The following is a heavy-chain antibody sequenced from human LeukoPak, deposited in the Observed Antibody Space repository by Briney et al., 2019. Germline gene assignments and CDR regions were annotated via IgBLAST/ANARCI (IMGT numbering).Heavy chain of an antibody. CDR2: IYYSGGT. CDR3: ARVRLFRAPDPYYYYYYGMDV. V-gene: IGHV4-59*01. J-gene: IGHJ6*04. D-gene: IGHD2-21*01. CDR1: GGSISSYY. Sequence: PSETLFLTCTDAGGSISSYYWSWIRQPLRKGLEGIGYIYYSGGTNYNPSPKSRVTITVATSKNQFSLKLSSVTAADTAVYYCARVRLFRAPDPYYYYYYGMDVWGKGTTVTVSS.